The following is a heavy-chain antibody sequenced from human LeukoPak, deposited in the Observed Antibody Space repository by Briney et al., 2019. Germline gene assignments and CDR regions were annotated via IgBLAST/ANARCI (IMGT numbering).Heavy chain of an antibody. J-gene: IGHJ6*03. Sequence: ASVKVSCKASGYTFTSYYMHWVRQAPGQGLEWMGIINPSGGSTSYAQKFQGRVTMTRNTSISTAYMELSSLRSEDTAVYYCARGLYSSGWSLYYYYYYMDVWGKGTTVTISS. V-gene: IGHV1-46*01. CDR3: ARGLYSSGWSLYYYYYYMDV. D-gene: IGHD6-19*01. CDR1: GYTFTSYY. CDR2: INPSGGST.